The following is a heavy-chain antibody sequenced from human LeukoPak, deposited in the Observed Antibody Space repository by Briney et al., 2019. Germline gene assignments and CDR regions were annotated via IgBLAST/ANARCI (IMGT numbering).Heavy chain of an antibody. CDR1: GGSISSGSYY. J-gene: IGHJ4*02. CDR2: IYTSGST. Sequence: SETLSLTCTVPGGSISSGSYYWSWIRQPAGKGLEWIGRIYTSGSTNYNPSLKSRVTISVDTSKNQFSLKLSSVTAADTAVYYCARGRRPYYFDYWGQGTLVTVSS. CDR3: ARGRRPYYFDY. V-gene: IGHV4-61*02.